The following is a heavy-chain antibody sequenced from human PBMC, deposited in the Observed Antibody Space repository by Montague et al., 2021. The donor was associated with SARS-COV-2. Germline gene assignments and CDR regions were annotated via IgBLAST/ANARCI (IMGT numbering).Heavy chain of an antibody. CDR1: VSCNRTPHR. J-gene: IGHJ5*02. Sequence: SETLSLTCAILVSCNRTPHRRSWLRHSREKGLSCIGEVHNSGNANYNASFNGRATISVDKSKNQFSLTLTSVTAADTAVYYCACDRITRGWLDPWGQGTLVTVSS. D-gene: IGHD7-27*01. CDR2: VHNSGNA. CDR3: ACDRITRGWLDP. V-gene: IGHV4/OR15-8*01.